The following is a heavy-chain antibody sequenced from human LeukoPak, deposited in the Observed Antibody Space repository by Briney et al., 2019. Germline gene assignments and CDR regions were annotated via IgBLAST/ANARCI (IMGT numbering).Heavy chain of an antibody. D-gene: IGHD6-13*01. CDR3: ARRVRSIAAAGTGKGRDSYYYYYMAV. Sequence: SETLSLTCAGYGGSFSGYYWSWIRQPPGKGLEWIGEINHSGSTNYNPSLKSRVTISVDTSKNQFSLKLSSVTAADTAVYYCARRVRSIAAAGTGKGRDSYYYYYMAVWGKGTTVTVSS. V-gene: IGHV4-34*01. CDR1: GGSFSGYY. J-gene: IGHJ6*03. CDR2: INHSGST.